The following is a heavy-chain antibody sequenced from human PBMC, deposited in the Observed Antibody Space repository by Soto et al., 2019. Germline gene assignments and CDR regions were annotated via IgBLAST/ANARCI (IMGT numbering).Heavy chain of an antibody. Sequence: GGSLRVSCAASGFSFSKYKMNWVRQAPGKGLEWVSSITGDSSYTYYADSVKGRFTISRDNANNSLYLEMNSLGAEDTAMYYCSRDFIYDILTEGFDSRGQGPLVTLSS. CDR1: GFSFSKYK. D-gene: IGHD3-9*01. J-gene: IGHJ5*01. V-gene: IGHV3-21*01. CDR3: SRDFIYDILTEGFDS. CDR2: ITGDSSYT.